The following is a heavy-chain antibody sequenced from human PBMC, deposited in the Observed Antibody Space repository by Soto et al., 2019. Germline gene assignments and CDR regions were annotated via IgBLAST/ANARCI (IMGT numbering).Heavy chain of an antibody. V-gene: IGHV3-9*01. CDR3: AKAVGAACYYFDY. Sequence: EVQLVASGGGLVQPGRSLRLSCAASGFTFDAYAMHWVQQAPGKGLEWVSCTSWNSGSIGYADSVKGRFTISRDNAKNSLYQQRNSLRVEDTALYYCAKAVGAACYYFDYCGQGTLVTVSS. J-gene: IGHJ4*02. CDR1: GFTFDAYA. CDR2: TSWNSGSI. D-gene: IGHD6-13*01.